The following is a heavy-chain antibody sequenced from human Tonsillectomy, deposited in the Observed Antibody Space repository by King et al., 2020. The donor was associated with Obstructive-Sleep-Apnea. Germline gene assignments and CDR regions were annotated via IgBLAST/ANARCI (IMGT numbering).Heavy chain of an antibody. CDR1: GFTFSSYG. CDR3: AKEGGGSGVYWVDS. CDR2: INTRGTT. Sequence: VQLVESGGGMVQPGGSLRLSFAASGFTFSSYGISWVRQAPGKGLEWVSAINTRGTTFYAGSVRGRFTISRDNSKYTGNLQVNSLGAEDTALYYCAKEGGGSGVYWVDSWGQGTLVTVSS. J-gene: IGHJ4*02. D-gene: IGHD3-10*01. V-gene: IGHV3-23*04.